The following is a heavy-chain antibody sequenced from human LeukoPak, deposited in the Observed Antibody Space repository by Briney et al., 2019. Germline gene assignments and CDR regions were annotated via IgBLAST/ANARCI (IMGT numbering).Heavy chain of an antibody. V-gene: IGHV1-2*02. D-gene: IGHD2-15*01. J-gene: IGHJ4*02. CDR1: GYTFTGYY. CDR2: INPNSGGT. Sequence: GASVKVSCKAFGYTFTGYYMHWVRQAPGQGLEWMGWINPNSGGTNYAQKFQGRVTMTRDTSISTAYMELSRLRSDDTAVYYCARAGYCSGGSCYGGMNYWGQGTLVTVSS. CDR3: ARAGYCSGGSCYGGMNY.